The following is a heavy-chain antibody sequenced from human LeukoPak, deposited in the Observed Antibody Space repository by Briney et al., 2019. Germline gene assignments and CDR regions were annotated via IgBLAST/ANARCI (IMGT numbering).Heavy chain of an antibody. J-gene: IGHJ4*02. Sequence: GGSLRLSCAASGFTFSSYWMHWVRQAPGKGLVWVSRINSDGSSTSYADSVKGRFTISRDNAKNTLYLQMNSLRAEDTAVYYCAKDGSVGATMMWNYWGQGTLVTVSS. D-gene: IGHD1-26*01. CDR3: AKDGSVGATMMWNY. CDR2: INSDGSST. CDR1: GFTFSSYW. V-gene: IGHV3-74*01.